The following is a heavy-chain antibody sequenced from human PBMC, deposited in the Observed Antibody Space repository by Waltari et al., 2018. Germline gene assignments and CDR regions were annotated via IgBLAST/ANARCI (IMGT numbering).Heavy chain of an antibody. Sequence: DVLLAESGGGLIQPGGSLRLPCEFHGLNLRTSYRSWVGQAPGKGVEWVAVIYNTGKTKHAESVKGRFTISRDISKSSVYLQMNGLRAEDTAVYYCATIGGERVWFYFKDVWGKGTTVTVSS. CDR3: ATIGGERVWFYFKDV. D-gene: IGHD1-1*01. J-gene: IGHJ6*03. V-gene: IGHV3-53*01. CDR2: IYNTGKT. CDR1: GLNLRTSY.